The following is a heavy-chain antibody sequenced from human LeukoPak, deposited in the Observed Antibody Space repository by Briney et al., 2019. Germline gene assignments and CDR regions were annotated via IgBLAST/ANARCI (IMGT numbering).Heavy chain of an antibody. Sequence: GGSPRLSCVGSGFTFSAFAMSWVRQAPGEGLEWVSGISRSGGTTYYADSVKGRFTISRDNSKNMLYLQMSDLRAEDTAVYYCAKDRGAYTNAIGSDYWGQGTLVTVSP. V-gene: IGHV3-23*01. J-gene: IGHJ4*02. CDR2: ISRSGGTT. CDR1: GFTFSAFA. CDR3: AKDRGAYTNAIGSDY. D-gene: IGHD5-18*01.